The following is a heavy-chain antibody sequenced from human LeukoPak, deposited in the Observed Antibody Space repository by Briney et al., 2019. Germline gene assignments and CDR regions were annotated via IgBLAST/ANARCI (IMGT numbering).Heavy chain of an antibody. J-gene: IGHJ4*02. Sequence: GDSLKISCKASGYSFTSYWIVCVRQMPGKGLEYMGIIYPGDSDTEYSPSFQGQVTISADTSISPAYLQWSTLKASDTAMYYCARRSGNYVDYWGQGTLVTVSS. D-gene: IGHD1-26*01. V-gene: IGHV5-51*01. CDR3: ARRSGNYVDY. CDR1: GYSFTSYW. CDR2: IYPGDSDT.